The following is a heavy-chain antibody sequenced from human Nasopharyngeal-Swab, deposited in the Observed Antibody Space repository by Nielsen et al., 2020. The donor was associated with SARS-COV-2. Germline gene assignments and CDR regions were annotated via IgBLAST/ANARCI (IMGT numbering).Heavy chain of an antibody. CDR3: ASGPRGYSAFDI. J-gene: IGHJ3*02. Sequence: SETLSLTCAVSGGSISSGGYSWRWIRQPPGKGLEWIGYIYHSGSTYYNPSLKSRVTISVDRSKNQFSLKLSSVTAADTAVYYCASGPRGYSAFDIWGQGTMVTVSS. CDR1: GGSISSGGYS. D-gene: IGHD5-12*01. V-gene: IGHV4-30-2*01. CDR2: IYHSGST.